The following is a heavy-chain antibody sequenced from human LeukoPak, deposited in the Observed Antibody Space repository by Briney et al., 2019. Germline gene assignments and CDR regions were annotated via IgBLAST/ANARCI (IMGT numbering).Heavy chain of an antibody. CDR2: IYSSGTT. CDR1: GGSISSNY. V-gene: IGHV4-4*07. J-gene: IGHJ2*01. D-gene: IGHD3-22*01. Sequence: SETLSLTCIVSGGSISSNYWSWIRQPAGKGLEWIGRIYSSGTTTYIPSLKSRVTMSGDTSKNQLSLRLTSVTAADTAVYYCARIHRRADSSGYYCEDWYFDLWGRGTLVTVSS. CDR3: ARIHRRADSSGYYCEDWYFDL.